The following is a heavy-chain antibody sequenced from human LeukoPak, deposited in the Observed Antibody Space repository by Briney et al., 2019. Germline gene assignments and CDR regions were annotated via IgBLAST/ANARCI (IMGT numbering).Heavy chain of an antibody. CDR2: IIPIFGTA. D-gene: IGHD3-10*01. V-gene: IGHV1-69*13. J-gene: IGHJ3*02. Sequence: SVKVSCKASGGTFSSYAISWVRQAPGQGLEWMGGIIPIFGTANYAQKFQGRVTITADESTSTAYMELSSLRSEDTAVYYCARTYYYGSGSYSEPIWGQGTMVTVSS. CDR3: ARTYYYGSGSYSEPI. CDR1: GGTFSSYA.